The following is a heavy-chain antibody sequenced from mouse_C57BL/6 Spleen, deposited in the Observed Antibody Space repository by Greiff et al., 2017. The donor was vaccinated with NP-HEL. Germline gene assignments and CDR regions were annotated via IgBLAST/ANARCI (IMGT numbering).Heavy chain of an antibody. CDR3: ARRLLRVDAMDY. J-gene: IGHJ4*01. CDR1: GYTFTSYW. D-gene: IGHD2-3*01. V-gene: IGHV1-50*01. Sequence: VQLQQPGAELVKPGASVKLSCKASGYTFTSYWMQWVKQRPGQGLEWIGEIDPSDSYTNYNQKFKGKATLTVDTSSSTAYMQLSSLTSEDSAVYYCARRLLRVDAMDYWGQGTSVTVSS. CDR2: IDPSDSYT.